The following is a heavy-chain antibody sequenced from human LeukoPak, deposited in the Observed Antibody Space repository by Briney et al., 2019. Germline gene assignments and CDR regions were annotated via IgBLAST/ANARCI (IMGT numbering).Heavy chain of an antibody. Sequence: SGTLSLTCAVYGGSFSGYYWSWIRQPPGKGLEWIGEINHSGSTNYNPSLKSRVTISVDTSKNQFSLKLSSVTAADTAVYYCARVLWGAGSYYFDYWGQGTLVTVSS. V-gene: IGHV4-34*01. CDR2: INHSGST. D-gene: IGHD3-10*01. CDR1: GGSFSGYY. CDR3: ARVLWGAGSYYFDY. J-gene: IGHJ4*02.